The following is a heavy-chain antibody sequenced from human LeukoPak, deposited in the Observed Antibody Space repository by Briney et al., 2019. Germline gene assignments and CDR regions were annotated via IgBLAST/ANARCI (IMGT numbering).Heavy chain of an antibody. J-gene: IGHJ4*02. CDR1: EFTFSNHW. CDR3: AREGIVGATGFDY. Sequence: GGSLRLSCAASEFTFSNHWMHWVRQAPGKGLEWVAVISYDGSNKHYADSVRGPFTISRDNSKNTLYLQMNSLRPEDTAIYYCAREGIVGATGFDYWGQGTLVTVSS. CDR2: ISYDGSNK. D-gene: IGHD1-26*01. V-gene: IGHV3-30-3*01.